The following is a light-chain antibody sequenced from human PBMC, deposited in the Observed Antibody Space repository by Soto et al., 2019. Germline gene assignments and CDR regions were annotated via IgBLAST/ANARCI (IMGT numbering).Light chain of an antibody. V-gene: IGKV3-20*01. CDR2: GAS. CDR3: QQYGSSGT. CDR1: QSVSNNY. J-gene: IGKJ1*01. Sequence: EIGLTQSPGTLSRSPGERATLSCGASQSVSNNYLAWYQQKPGQAPRLLIYGASNRATGIPDRFSGSASGTDFTLTISRLQPEDFAVYYCQQYGSSGTFGQGTKVDIK.